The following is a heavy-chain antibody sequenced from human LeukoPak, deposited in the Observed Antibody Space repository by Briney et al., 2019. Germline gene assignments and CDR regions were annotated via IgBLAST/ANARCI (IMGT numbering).Heavy chain of an antibody. Sequence: GGSLRLSCAASGFTVSSNYMSWVRQAPGKGLEWVSAIYSGGSTYYADSVKGRFTISRDNSKNTLYLQMNSLRAEDTAVYYCARDREGTTVTIGAFDIWGQGTMVTVSS. V-gene: IGHV3-53*01. CDR3: ARDREGTTVTIGAFDI. J-gene: IGHJ3*02. CDR2: IYSGGST. CDR1: GFTVSSNY. D-gene: IGHD4-11*01.